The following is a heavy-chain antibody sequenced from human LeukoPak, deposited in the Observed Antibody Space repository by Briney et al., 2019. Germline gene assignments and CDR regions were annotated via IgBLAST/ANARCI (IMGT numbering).Heavy chain of an antibody. CDR3: AKGIEVDHTLPFDY. D-gene: IGHD1-14*01. Sequence: GGSLSLSCAGSGLIFSNYAVSWVRQAPGKGLEWVSAIGGSGISTSYTDSVKGRFTISRDNSKNTLYLQMHYLRAEDTAVYYCAKGIEVDHTLPFDYWGQGTLVTVSS. CDR2: IGGSGIST. V-gene: IGHV3-23*01. J-gene: IGHJ4*02. CDR1: GLIFSNYA.